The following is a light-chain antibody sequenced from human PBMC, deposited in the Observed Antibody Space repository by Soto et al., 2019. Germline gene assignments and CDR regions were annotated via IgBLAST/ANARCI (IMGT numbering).Light chain of an antibody. J-gene: IGKJ4*01. Sequence: DIVMTQSPATLSASPGERATLSCRASQSVSSNLAWYQQKPGQAPRLLIYGASTRATGIPARFSGSGSGTEFTLTISSLQSEDFAVYYCQQYNNWPPPLTFGGGTKVEIK. V-gene: IGKV3-15*01. CDR3: QQYNNWPPPLT. CDR1: QSVSSN. CDR2: GAS.